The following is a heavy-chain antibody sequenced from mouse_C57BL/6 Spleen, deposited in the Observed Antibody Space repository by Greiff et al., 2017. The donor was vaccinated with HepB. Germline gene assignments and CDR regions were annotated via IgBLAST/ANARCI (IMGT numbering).Heavy chain of an antibody. V-gene: IGHV2-5*01. J-gene: IGHJ1*03. D-gene: IGHD1-1*01. CDR2: IWRGGST. CDR1: GFSLTSYG. CDR3: AKNHPHYGSSWGYFDV. Sequence: VQLQQSGPGLVQPSQSLSITCTVSGFSLTSYGVHWVRQSPGKGLEWLGVIWRGGSTDYNAAFMSRLSITKDNAKSQVFFKMNSLQADDTAIYYCAKNHPHYGSSWGYFDVWGTGTTVTVSS.